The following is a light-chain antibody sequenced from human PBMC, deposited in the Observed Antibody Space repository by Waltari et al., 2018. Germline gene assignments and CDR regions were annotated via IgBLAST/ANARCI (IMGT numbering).Light chain of an antibody. CDR1: QSIVVW. J-gene: IGKJ1*01. V-gene: IGKV1-5*03. CDR3: LQYNSYPWK. CDR2: KAS. Sequence: DIQVTQSPSTLSASVGDRVTITCRASQSIVVWLAWYQQKPGKAPRLLIYKASYLESGVPSRFSGSGSGTEFTLTISSLQADDFATYYCLQYNSYPWKFGQGTKVEIK.